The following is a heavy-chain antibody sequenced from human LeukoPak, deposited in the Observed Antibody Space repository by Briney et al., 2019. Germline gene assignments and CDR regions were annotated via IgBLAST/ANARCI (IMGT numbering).Heavy chain of an antibody. J-gene: IGHJ2*01. Sequence: PGGSLRLSCAASGFTFNNYAMNWVRQAPGKGLEWVSSISGSGTSTYYADSVKGRFTISRDNSKNTVYLQMNSPGAEDTAAYYCAKEAGKAAARSPGRYSDFWGRGTLVTVSS. CDR1: GFTFNNYA. CDR3: AKEAGKAAARSPGRYSDF. V-gene: IGHV3-23*01. CDR2: ISGSGTST. D-gene: IGHD6-13*01.